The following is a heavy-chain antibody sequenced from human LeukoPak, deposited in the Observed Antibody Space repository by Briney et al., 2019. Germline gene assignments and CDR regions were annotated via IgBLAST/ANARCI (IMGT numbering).Heavy chain of an antibody. Sequence: ASVKVSCKASGYTFTSYGISWVRQAPGQGLEWMGWISAYNGNTNYAQKFQGRVTMTRDTSTSTVYMELSSLRSEDTAVYYCARRWQAIFDYWGRGTLVTVSS. J-gene: IGHJ4*02. CDR2: ISAYNGNT. V-gene: IGHV1-18*01. CDR3: ARRWQAIFDY. D-gene: IGHD4-23*01. CDR1: GYTFTSYG.